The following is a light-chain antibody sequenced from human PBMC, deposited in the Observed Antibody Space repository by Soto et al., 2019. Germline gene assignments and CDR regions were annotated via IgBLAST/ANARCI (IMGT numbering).Light chain of an antibody. Sequence: QSVLTQPPSVSGAPGQRGTISCTGSSSNIGAGYDVHWYQQLPGTAPKLLIYGNSNRPSGVPDRFSGSKSGTSASLAITGLQAEDEADYYCQYYDSSLSGPYVFGTGTKVTVL. CDR1: SSNIGAGYD. CDR2: GNS. CDR3: QYYDSSLSGPYV. J-gene: IGLJ1*01. V-gene: IGLV1-40*01.